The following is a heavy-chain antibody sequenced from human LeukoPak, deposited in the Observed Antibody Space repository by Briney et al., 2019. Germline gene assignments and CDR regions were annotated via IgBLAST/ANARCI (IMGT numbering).Heavy chain of an antibody. J-gene: IGHJ3*02. CDR3: ARRRDGYNLEAFNI. D-gene: IGHD5-24*01. CDR1: GYNFTTYW. CDR2: IYAGDSDT. V-gene: IGHV5-51*01. Sequence: GESLKISRKGSGYNFTTYWIGWVRQMPGKGLEWMGIIYAGDSDTRYSPSFQGQVTISVDKSINTAYMQWSSLKASDSAMYYCARRRDGYNLEAFNIWGQGTMVTVSS.